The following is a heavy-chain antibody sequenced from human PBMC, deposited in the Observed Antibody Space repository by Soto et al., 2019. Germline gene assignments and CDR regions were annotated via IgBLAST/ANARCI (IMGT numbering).Heavy chain of an antibody. Sequence: SVKVSCKASGYTFTNYGITWVRQAPGQGLEWMGWISVNNGKINYAQKVQGRVTMTTDTSTSTAYMELWRLSYDDTAVYYCARAYSYGSYWFFDLWGRGXLVTVYS. CDR1: GYTFTNYG. CDR2: ISVNNGKI. J-gene: IGHJ2*01. CDR3: ARAYSYGSYWFFDL. V-gene: IGHV1-18*04. D-gene: IGHD5-18*01.